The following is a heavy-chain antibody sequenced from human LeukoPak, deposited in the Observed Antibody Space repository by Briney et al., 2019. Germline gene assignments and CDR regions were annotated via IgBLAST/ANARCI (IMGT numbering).Heavy chain of an antibody. Sequence: QAGGSLRLSCEVSGFTFSSYAMSWVRQAPGSGLEWFSAVTSSGGSTYFADSVRGRFTISRDNSKNTLYLQMNRLRAEDTAVYYCAKGLNSGNYPYFDHWGQGTLVTVSS. CDR1: GFTFSSYA. D-gene: IGHD1-26*01. CDR2: VTSSGGST. J-gene: IGHJ4*02. CDR3: AKGLNSGNYPYFDH. V-gene: IGHV3-23*01.